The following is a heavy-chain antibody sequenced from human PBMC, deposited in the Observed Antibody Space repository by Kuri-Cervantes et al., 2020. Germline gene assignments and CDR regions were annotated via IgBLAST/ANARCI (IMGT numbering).Heavy chain of an antibody. V-gene: IGHV3-48*01. D-gene: IGHD6-13*01. CDR1: GFTFGDYA. J-gene: IGHJ3*02. CDR2: ISSGSSAI. CDR3: ARARIAAAGTGAFDI. Sequence: GESLKISCTASGFTFGDYAMSWFRQAPGKGLEWLSYISSGSSAIYYADSVKGRLTISRDNAKNSLYLQVNSLRAEDTAVYFCARARIAAAGTGAFDIWGQGTMVTVSS.